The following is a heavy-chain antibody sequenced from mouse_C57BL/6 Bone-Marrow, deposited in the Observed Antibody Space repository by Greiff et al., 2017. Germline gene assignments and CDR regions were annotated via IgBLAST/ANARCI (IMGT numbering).Heavy chain of an antibody. CDR3: ARHEGLRRFAY. CDR1: GFTFSSYG. CDR2: ISSGGSYT. J-gene: IGHJ3*01. D-gene: IGHD2-4*01. Sequence: EVQLVESGGDLVKPGGSLQLSCAASGFTFSSYGMSWVRQTPDKRLEWVATISSGGSYTYYPDSVKGRFTISRDNAKNTLYLQMSSLKSEDTAMYYCARHEGLRRFAYWGQGTLVTVSA. V-gene: IGHV5-6*01.